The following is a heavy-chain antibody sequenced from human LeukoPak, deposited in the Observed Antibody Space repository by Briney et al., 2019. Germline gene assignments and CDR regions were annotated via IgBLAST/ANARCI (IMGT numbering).Heavy chain of an antibody. D-gene: IGHD6-19*01. V-gene: IGHV4-59*01. CDR2: IYYSGST. CDR1: GGSISSYY. CDR3: ATSGNSYSSGWYYYYYYMDV. Sequence: PSETLSLTCTVSGGSISSYYWSWIRQPPGKGLEWIGYIYYSGSTNYNPSLKSRVTISVDTSKNQFSLKLSSVTAADTAVYYCATSGNSYSSGWYYYYYYMDVWGKGTTVTVSS. J-gene: IGHJ6*03.